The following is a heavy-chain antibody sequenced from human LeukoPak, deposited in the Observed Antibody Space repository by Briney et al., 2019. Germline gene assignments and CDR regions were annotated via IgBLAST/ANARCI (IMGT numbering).Heavy chain of an antibody. Sequence: GGSLRLSCAASGFTFSSYAMHWVRQAPGKGLEWVAVISYDGSNKYYADSVKGRFTISRDNSKNTLYLQMNSLRAEDTAVYYCAKRGVGFLAAAGTIAYYFDYWGQGTLVPVSS. J-gene: IGHJ4*02. D-gene: IGHD6-13*01. CDR3: AKRGVGFLAAAGTIAYYFDY. CDR2: ISYDGSNK. CDR1: GFTFSSYA. V-gene: IGHV3-30-3*02.